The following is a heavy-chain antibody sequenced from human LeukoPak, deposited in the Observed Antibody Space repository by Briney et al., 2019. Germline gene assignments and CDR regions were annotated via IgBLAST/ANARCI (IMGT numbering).Heavy chain of an antibody. D-gene: IGHD2-15*01. CDR1: GSTFSTTW. V-gene: IGHV3-74*01. CDR3: ASSAGGGLNY. CDR2: INRDGSIT. J-gene: IGHJ4*02. Sequence: GGSLRLSCTASGSTFSTTWMHWVRQGPGKGLVWVSRINRDGSITSYADSVKGRFTISRDNAKNTVYLQMNSLRAEDTAVYYCASSAGGGLNYRGQGTLVTVSS.